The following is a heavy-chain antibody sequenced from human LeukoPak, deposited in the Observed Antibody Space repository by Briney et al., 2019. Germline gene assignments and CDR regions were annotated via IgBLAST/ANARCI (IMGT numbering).Heavy chain of an antibody. Sequence: KPSETLSLTCTVSGGSVSSGSYYWSWIRQPPGKGLEWVGDIYYSGSTNYNPPLKSRVTISVDTSKNHFSLKVSSVTAADTAVYYCARGFSPNWFDPWGQGTLVTVFS. J-gene: IGHJ5*02. V-gene: IGHV4-61*03. CDR2: IYYSGST. CDR3: ARGFSPNWFDP. CDR1: GGSVSSGSYY.